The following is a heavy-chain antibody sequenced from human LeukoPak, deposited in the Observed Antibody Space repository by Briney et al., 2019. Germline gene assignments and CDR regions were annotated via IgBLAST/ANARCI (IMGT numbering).Heavy chain of an antibody. D-gene: IGHD6-25*01. Sequence: SETLSLTCTVSGGPINSYYWTWIRQPPGKGLEWIACIYYNGITNYKSSLESRLTISVDTSKNQFSLRLRSVTAADTAVYYCARQNPPGSKKGWFDPWGQGTLVTVSS. CDR1: GGPINSYY. V-gene: IGHV4-59*08. CDR3: ARQNPPGSKKGWFDP. CDR2: IYYNGIT. J-gene: IGHJ5*02.